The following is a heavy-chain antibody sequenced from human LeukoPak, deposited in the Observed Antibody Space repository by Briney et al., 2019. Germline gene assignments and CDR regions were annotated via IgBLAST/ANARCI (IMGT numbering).Heavy chain of an antibody. CDR1: GGTFSSYA. V-gene: IGHV1-69*13. J-gene: IGHJ4*02. Sequence: SVKVSCKASGGTFSSYAISWVRQAPGQGLEWMGGIIPIFGTANYAQKFQGRVTITADESTSTAYMELSSLRSEDTAVYYCAREVNPRYDMLTGYPLDYWGQGTLVTVSS. CDR2: IIPIFGTA. D-gene: IGHD3-9*01. CDR3: AREVNPRYDMLTGYPLDY.